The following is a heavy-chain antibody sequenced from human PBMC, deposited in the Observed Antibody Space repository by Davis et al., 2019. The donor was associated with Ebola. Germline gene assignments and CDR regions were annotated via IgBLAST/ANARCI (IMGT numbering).Heavy chain of an antibody. CDR1: GFTFSSYS. Sequence: ESLKISCAASGFTFSSYSINWVRQAPGKGLEWIGAVYPTGDTNYSPALKSRITISRHTSTNQFSLRLSSLTAADTAVYYCARGYTGWFDPWGQGTLVTVSS. CDR2: VYPTGDT. V-gene: IGHV4-34*01. CDR3: ARGYTGWFDP. D-gene: IGHD2-2*02. J-gene: IGHJ5*02.